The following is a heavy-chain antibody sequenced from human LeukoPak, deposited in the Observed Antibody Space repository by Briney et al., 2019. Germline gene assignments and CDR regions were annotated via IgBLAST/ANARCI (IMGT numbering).Heavy chain of an antibody. D-gene: IGHD6-25*01. CDR1: GGSFSSGGYY. CDR3: ARWAATLDV. V-gene: IGHV4-61*08. J-gene: IGHJ6*02. CDR2: IYYSGST. Sequence: SETLSLTCAVYGGSFSSGGYYWSWIRQPPGKELEWIGYIYYSGSTNYNPSLKSRVTISVDTSKNQFSLKLSSVTAADTAVYYCARWAATLDVWGQGTTVTVSS.